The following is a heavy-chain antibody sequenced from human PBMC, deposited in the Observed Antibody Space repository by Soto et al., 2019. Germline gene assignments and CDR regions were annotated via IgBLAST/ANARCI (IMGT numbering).Heavy chain of an antibody. CDR1: GYSFTTYW. J-gene: IGHJ3*01. CDR3: ARSRVSTPRLEDPFDV. Sequence: LKISCKGSGYSFTTYWLAWVRQMPGKGLEYMGIIYPGDSDARYSPSFQGQVTISADKSISTAYLQWTSLKASDTAIYYCARSRVSTPRLEDPFDVWGQGTMVTVSS. D-gene: IGHD5-12*01. CDR2: IYPGDSDA. V-gene: IGHV5-51*01.